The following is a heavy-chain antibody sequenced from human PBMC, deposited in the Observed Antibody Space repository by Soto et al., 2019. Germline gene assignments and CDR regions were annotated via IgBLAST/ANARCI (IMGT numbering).Heavy chain of an antibody. D-gene: IGHD3-22*01. CDR3: AKGYSSGYYPLG. CDR2: ISYDGSNK. CDR1: GFTFSSYG. Sequence: QVQLVESGGGVVQPGRSLRLSCAASGFTFSSYGMHWVRQAPGKGLEWVAGISYDGSNKYYADSVKGRFTISRDNSKNTLDLQMNSLRAEDTAVYYCAKGYSSGYYPLGWGQGTLVTVSS. V-gene: IGHV3-30*18. J-gene: IGHJ4*02.